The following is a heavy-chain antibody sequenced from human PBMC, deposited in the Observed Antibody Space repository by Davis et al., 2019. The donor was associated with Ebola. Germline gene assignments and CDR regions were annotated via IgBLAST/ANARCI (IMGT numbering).Heavy chain of an antibody. CDR1: GGSFSGYY. CDR2: IHHIGGT. J-gene: IGHJ5*02. Sequence: SETLSLTCAVYGGSFSGYYWSWIRQPPGKGLEWIGEIHHIGGTNYNPSLKSRITISMDTPKNQFSLKLNSVTAADTAVYYCARQGWSGYSLRHWLDPWGRGTLVTVSS. CDR3: ARQGWSGYSLRHWLDP. V-gene: IGHV4-34*01. D-gene: IGHD3-3*01.